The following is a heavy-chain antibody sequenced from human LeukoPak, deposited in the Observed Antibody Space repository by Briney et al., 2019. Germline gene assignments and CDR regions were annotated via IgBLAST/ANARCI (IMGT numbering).Heavy chain of an antibody. Sequence: SETLSLTCTVSGGSISSYYWSWMRQPPGKGLEWIGEIYHSGSTNYNPSLKSRVTISVDKSKNQFSLKLSSVTAADTAVYYCAISFMITFGGVIGDVDYWGQGTLVTVSS. CDR3: AISFMITFGGVIGDVDY. D-gene: IGHD3-16*02. CDR1: GGSISSYY. V-gene: IGHV4-59*12. J-gene: IGHJ4*02. CDR2: IYHSGST.